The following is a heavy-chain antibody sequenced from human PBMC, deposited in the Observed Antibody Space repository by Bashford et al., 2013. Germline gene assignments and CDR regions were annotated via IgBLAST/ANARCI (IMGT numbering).Heavy chain of an antibody. CDR1: GYTFTINY. CDR2: INPNSGGT. Sequence: ASVKGSPARASGYTFTINYMHWVRQAPGQGLEWIGWINPNSGGTNYAQNFQGRVTLTRDTSINTAYMELSGLRSDDTAIYYCARDFKAAGYYSHWGQGTLV. D-gene: IGHD3-9*01. V-gene: IGHV1-2*02. CDR3: ARDFKAAGYYSH. J-gene: IGHJ4*02.